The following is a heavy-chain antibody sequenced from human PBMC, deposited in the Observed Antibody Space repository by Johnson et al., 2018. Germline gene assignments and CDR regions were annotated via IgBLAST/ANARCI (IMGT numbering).Heavy chain of an antibody. J-gene: IGHJ3*02. Sequence: QVQLVQSGGGVVQHGRSXRPSCAASGITFSPYEMLWVCQAPGKGLEWVALMSYDGINKFYEDSVNGQITISRDNSKNPLYLQMNSLTADYTAWYYFQCLRWPEGDLDISGQGTMVTVS. CDR1: GITFSPYE. D-gene: IGHD4-23*01. V-gene: IGHV3-30*03. CDR2: MSYDGINK. CDR3: QCLRWPEGDLDI.